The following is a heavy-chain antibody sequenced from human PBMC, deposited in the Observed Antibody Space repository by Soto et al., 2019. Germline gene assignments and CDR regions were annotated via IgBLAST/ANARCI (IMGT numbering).Heavy chain of an antibody. CDR3: AREYPVLRFLEWSTHDYYMDV. V-gene: IGHV3-13*01. J-gene: IGHJ6*03. Sequence: PGGSLRLSCAASGFTFSSYDMHWVRQATGKGLEWVSAIGTAGDTYYPGSVKGRFTISRENAKNSLYLQMNSLRAGDTAVYYCAREYPVLRFLEWSTHDYYMDVWGKGTMVTVSS. D-gene: IGHD3-3*01. CDR1: GFTFSSYD. CDR2: IGTAGDT.